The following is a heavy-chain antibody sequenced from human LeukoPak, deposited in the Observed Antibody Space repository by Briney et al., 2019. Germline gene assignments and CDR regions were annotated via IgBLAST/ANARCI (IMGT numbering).Heavy chain of an antibody. Sequence: SSVKVSCKGSRNTFTDFHVHWVRQAPGQGLEWMGWINPKSGATNCAQKFQGRVIMTTDTSITTAYLYLTSLRSDDTAVYYCVQIESDFWGQGTLVTVSS. CDR2: INPKSGAT. CDR1: RNTFTDFH. V-gene: IGHV1-2*02. CDR3: VQIESDF. J-gene: IGHJ4*02.